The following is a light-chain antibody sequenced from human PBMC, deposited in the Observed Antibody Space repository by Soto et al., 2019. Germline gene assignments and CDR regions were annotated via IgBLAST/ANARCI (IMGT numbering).Light chain of an antibody. CDR2: KAS. J-gene: IGKJ2*01. CDR3: QRYNNYPYT. V-gene: IGKV1-5*03. Sequence: DIEVTQSPSTLSPSVGDRVTITCRASQSFNGWLAWYQQTAGKAPNLLIAKASTLQSGAPSRFSGSGSGAEFTLTLSSLQPDDLPTYHCQRYNNYPYTFGQGNKLEIK. CDR1: QSFNGW.